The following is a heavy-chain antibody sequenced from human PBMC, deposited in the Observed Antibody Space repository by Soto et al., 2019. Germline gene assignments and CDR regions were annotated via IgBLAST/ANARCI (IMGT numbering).Heavy chain of an antibody. Sequence: EVQLVESGGGLVKPGGSLRLSCAASGFTFSSYSMNWVRQAPGKGLEWVSSISSSSSYIYYADSVKGRFTISRDNAKNSMYLQKNSLRAEDTAVYYCSRGSGSYVGYFHHWGQGTVGTVSS. CDR3: SRGSGSYVGYFHH. CDR1: GFTFSSYS. J-gene: IGHJ1*01. D-gene: IGHD1-26*01. CDR2: ISSSSSYI. V-gene: IGHV3-21*01.